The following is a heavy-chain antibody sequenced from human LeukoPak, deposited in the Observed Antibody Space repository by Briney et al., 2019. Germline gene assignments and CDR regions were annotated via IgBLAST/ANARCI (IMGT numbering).Heavy chain of an antibody. D-gene: IGHD1-1*01. J-gene: IGHJ6*03. Sequence: PGGSLRLSCDASGFTFRNYGMHWVRQAPGKGLEWVAFVRFDGGNKYYADSVKGRFTISRDNSKNTLYLQMSGLRAEDTAAYYCAKDKELYNTTIPYYYFMDVWGKGTTVTVSS. CDR1: GFTFRNYG. CDR2: VRFDGGNK. CDR3: AKDKELYNTTIPYYYFMDV. V-gene: IGHV3-30*02.